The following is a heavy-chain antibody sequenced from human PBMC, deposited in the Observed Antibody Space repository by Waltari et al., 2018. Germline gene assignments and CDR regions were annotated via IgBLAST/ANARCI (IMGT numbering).Heavy chain of an antibody. CDR2: SYYSGST. D-gene: IGHD2-15*01. V-gene: IGHV4-39*07. CDR1: GGSISSSSYY. Sequence: QLQLQESGPGLVKPSETLSLTCTVSGGSISSSSYYWGWIRQPPGKGLEWIGSSYYSGSTYYNPSLKSRVTISVDTSKNQFSLKLSSVTAADTAVYYCARLCSGGSCGDYWGQGTLVTVSS. CDR3: ARLCSGGSCGDY. J-gene: IGHJ4*02.